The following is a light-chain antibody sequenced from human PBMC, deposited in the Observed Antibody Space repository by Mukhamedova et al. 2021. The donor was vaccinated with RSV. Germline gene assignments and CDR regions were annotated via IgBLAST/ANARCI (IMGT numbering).Light chain of an antibody. CDR2: AAS. Sequence: WYQRRVHGKAPKLLIYAASRLESGVPSRFSGSGSGTDYTLTISSLQPEDFATYYCQQYYSTPTFGQGTKVEIK. J-gene: IGKJ1*01. CDR3: QQYYSTPT. V-gene: IGKV1-NL1*01.